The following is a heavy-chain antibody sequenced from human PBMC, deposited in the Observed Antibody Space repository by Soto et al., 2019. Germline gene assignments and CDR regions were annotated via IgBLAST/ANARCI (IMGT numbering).Heavy chain of an antibody. CDR2: IYPGDSDT. D-gene: IGHD3-9*01. CDR1: GYSFTSYW. CDR3: ARHGVGDILTGQPDY. V-gene: IGHV5-51*01. J-gene: IGHJ4*02. Sequence: EVQLVQSGAEVKKPGESLKISCKGSGYSFTSYWIGWVRQMPGKGLEWMGIIYPGDSDTRYSPSFQGQVTISADKSIXXAYLQWSXXKXXXTAMYYCARHGVGDILTGQPDYWGQGTLVTVSS.